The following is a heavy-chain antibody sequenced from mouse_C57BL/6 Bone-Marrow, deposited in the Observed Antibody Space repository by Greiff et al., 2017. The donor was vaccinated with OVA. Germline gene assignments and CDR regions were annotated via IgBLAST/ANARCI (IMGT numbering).Heavy chain of an antibody. CDR3: VKAVDLGGTEAMDY. D-gene: IGHD4-1*01. J-gene: IGHJ4*01. V-gene: IGHV7-4*01. Sequence: EVNVVESGGGLVQPGASLRLSCAASGFTFTDYYMSWVRQPPGKAPEWLALIRNKANGYTTEYTASVKGRFTISRDNSQNILYLQMNTLRAEDSATYYCVKAVDLGGTEAMDYWGQGTSVTVSS. CDR1: GFTFTDYY. CDR2: IRNKANGYTT.